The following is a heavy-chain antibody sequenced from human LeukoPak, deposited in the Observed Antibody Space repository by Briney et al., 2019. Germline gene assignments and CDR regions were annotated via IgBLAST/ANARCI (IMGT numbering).Heavy chain of an antibody. D-gene: IGHD2-15*01. J-gene: IGHJ5*02. CDR1: GFTFSNSG. Sequence: PGGSLRLSCAASGFTFSNSGIHWVRQAPGKGLEWVSSISSGSRYIYYADSVKGRFTISRDNAKDSLYLQMNSLRAEDTAVYYCAKCSGGNCYHSDDHWGQGNLVTVSP. V-gene: IGHV3-21*01. CDR3: AKCSGGNCYHSDDH. CDR2: ISSGSRYI.